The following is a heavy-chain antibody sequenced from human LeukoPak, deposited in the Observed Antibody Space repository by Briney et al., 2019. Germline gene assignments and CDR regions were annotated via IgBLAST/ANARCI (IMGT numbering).Heavy chain of an antibody. CDR1: GFTFSSYP. J-gene: IGHJ4*02. Sequence: GGSLRLSCAASGFTFSSYPMHWVRQAPGKGLEWVALISYDGSNEYYADSLKGRFTISRDSSKNTLYMQMNSLRPEDTAVYYCARAADYGDFLNYWGQGTLVTVSS. D-gene: IGHD4-17*01. CDR3: ARAADYGDFLNY. V-gene: IGHV3-30*04. CDR2: ISYDGSNE.